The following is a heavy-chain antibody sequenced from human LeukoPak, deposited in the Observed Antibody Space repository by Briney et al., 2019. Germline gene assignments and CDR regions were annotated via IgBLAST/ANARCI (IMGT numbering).Heavy chain of an antibody. Sequence: ASVKVSCKASGYAVTSYGISWVRQAPGQGLEWMGWIRAYNGNTNYAQKLQGRVTMTTDTSTRTAYMELRSLRSDDTAVYYCAIGTSIAVDPTCDFVYWGQGTLVTVSS. CDR2: IRAYNGNT. CDR1: GYAVTSYG. CDR3: AIGTSIAVDPTCDFVY. J-gene: IGHJ4*02. V-gene: IGHV1-18*01. D-gene: IGHD6-19*01.